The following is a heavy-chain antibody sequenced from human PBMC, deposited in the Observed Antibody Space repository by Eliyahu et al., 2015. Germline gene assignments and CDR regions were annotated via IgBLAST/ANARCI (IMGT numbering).Heavy chain of an antibody. CDR2: IYYSVST. CDR3: VRTDNNYYIDV. V-gene: IGHV4-59*01. J-gene: IGHJ6*03. CDR1: GGPITHYY. D-gene: IGHD5-24*01. Sequence: ETLSLTCTVSGGPITHYYWSWIRQPPGKGLXWXGFIYYSVSTNYNPXLXGRVTISVDTSKNQFSLKLSSVTAADTAVYYCVRTDNNYYIDVWGKGTTVTVSS.